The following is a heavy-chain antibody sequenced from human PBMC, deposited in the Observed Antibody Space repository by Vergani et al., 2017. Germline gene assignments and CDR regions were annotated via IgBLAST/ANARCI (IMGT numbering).Heavy chain of an antibody. D-gene: IGHD3-16*01. Sequence: QVQLVESGGGVVQPGRSLRLSCAASGFTFNQYGMHWVRQAPGKGLEWVAVTWYDGNNKQYADSVKGRFTISRDNSKSTMYLQMNSLRDEDTGVYYCARDLGLHYNRFDPWGQGTLVTVSS. CDR2: TWYDGNNK. CDR3: ARDLGLHYNRFDP. J-gene: IGHJ5*02. V-gene: IGHV3-33*01. CDR1: GFTFNQYG.